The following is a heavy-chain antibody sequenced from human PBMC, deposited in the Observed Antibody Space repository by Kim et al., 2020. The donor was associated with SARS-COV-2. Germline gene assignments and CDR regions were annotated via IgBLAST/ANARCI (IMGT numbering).Heavy chain of an antibody. J-gene: IGHJ6*03. CDR3: VRGSLEQLVLRYYYYMDV. CDR2: IGTAGDT. Sequence: GGSLRLSCAASGFTFSSYDMHWVRQATGKGLEWVSAIGTAGDTYYPGSVKGRFTISRENAKNSLYLQMNSLRAGDTAVYYCVRGSLEQLVLRYYYYMDVWGKGTTVTVSS. D-gene: IGHD6-13*01. V-gene: IGHV3-13*01. CDR1: GFTFSSYD.